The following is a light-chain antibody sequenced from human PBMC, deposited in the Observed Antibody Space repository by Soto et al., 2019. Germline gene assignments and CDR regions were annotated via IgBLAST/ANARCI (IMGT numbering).Light chain of an antibody. V-gene: IGKV3-20*01. CDR1: QSVSSSY. J-gene: IGKJ2*01. Sequence: EIVLTQSPGTLSLSPGERATLSCRASQSVSSSYLAWYQQKPGQAPRLLIYGASSRATGIPDRFSGSGSGKDFTLTIRRLEPEDFAVYYCQQYGSSTPMYTFGQGTKLEIK. CDR3: QQYGSSTPMYT. CDR2: GAS.